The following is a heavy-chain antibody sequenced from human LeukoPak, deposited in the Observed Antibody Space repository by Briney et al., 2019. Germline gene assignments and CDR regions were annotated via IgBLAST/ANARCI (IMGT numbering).Heavy chain of an antibody. J-gene: IGHJ5*02. CDR1: GFTFSSYA. V-gene: IGHV3-23*01. Sequence: GGSLRLSCAGSGFTFSSYAMSWVRQAPGKGLEWVSVISGSGERTNYADSVKGRFTISRDNSKNTLYLQMNSLKTEDTAVYYCIRDPWKPVLEVPATWLDPWGQGTLVTVSS. CDR2: ISGSGERT. D-gene: IGHD2-8*02. CDR3: IRDPWKPVLEVPATWLDP.